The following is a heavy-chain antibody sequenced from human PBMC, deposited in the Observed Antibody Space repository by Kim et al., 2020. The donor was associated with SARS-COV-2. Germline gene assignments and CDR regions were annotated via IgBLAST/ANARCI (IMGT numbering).Heavy chain of an antibody. D-gene: IGHD4-17*01. J-gene: IGHJ4*02. V-gene: IGHV3-30*04. Sequence: GGSLRLSCAASGFTFSSYAMHWVRQAPGKGLEWVAVISYDGSNKYYADSVKGRFTISRDNSKNTLYLQMNSLRAEDTAVYYCASVRVTTYDYWGQGTLVTVSS. CDR1: GFTFSSYA. CDR3: ASVRVTTYDY. CDR2: ISYDGSNK.